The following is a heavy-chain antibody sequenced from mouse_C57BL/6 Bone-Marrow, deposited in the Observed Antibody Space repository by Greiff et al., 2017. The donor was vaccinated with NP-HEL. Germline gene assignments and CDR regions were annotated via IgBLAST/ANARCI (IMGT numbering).Heavy chain of an antibody. CDR1: GYTFTSYG. J-gene: IGHJ3*01. CDR3: ARFYGSSYTFAY. D-gene: IGHD1-1*01. CDR2: IYPRSGNT. Sequence: QVQLKESGAELARPGASVKLSCKASGYTFTSYGISWVKQRTGQGLEWIGEIYPRSGNTYYNEKFKSKATLTVDKSSSTAYMQLSSLTSEDSAVYYCARFYGSSYTFAYWGQGTLVTVSA. V-gene: IGHV1-81*01.